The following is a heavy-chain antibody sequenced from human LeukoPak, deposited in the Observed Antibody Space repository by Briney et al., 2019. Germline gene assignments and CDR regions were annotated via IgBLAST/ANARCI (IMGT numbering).Heavy chain of an antibody. D-gene: IGHD6-19*01. CDR2: INPNSGGT. CDR1: GYTFTGYY. V-gene: IGHV1-2*02. Sequence: RASVKVSCKASGYTFTGYYMHWVRQAPGQGLEWMGWINPNSGGTKYAQKFQGRVTMTRDTSISTAYMEMSRLRSDDTAVYYCASGTSSGWYQYYGMDVWGQGTTVTVSS. CDR3: ASGTSSGWYQYYGMDV. J-gene: IGHJ6*02.